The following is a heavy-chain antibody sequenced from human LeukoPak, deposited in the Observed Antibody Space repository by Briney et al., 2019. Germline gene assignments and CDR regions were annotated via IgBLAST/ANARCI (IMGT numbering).Heavy chain of an antibody. D-gene: IGHD2-2*02. CDR2: IYHSGST. CDR1: GGSISSSNW. J-gene: IGHJ6*02. V-gene: IGHV4-4*02. Sequence: SETLSLTCAVSGGSISSSNWWSWVRQPPGKGLEWIGEIYHSGSTNYNPSLKSRVTISVDKSKNQFSLKLSSVTAADTVVYYCARGFEYCSSTSCYMGFHYYYGMDVWGQGTTVTVSS. CDR3: ARGFEYCSSTSCYMGFHYYYGMDV.